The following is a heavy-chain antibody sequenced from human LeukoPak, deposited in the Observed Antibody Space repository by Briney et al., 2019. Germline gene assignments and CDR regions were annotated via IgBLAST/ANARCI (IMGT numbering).Heavy chain of an antibody. CDR2: INTSGSM. Sequence: PSETLSLTCTVSGGSISSYYWSWIRQPAGKGLEWIGRINTSGSMNYNPSLKSRDTMSVDTSKNQFSLKLSSVTAADTAVYYCARGSISSSWTNFDSWGQGTLVTVSS. CDR1: GGSISSYY. CDR3: ARGSISSSWTNFDS. V-gene: IGHV4-4*07. J-gene: IGHJ4*02. D-gene: IGHD6-13*01.